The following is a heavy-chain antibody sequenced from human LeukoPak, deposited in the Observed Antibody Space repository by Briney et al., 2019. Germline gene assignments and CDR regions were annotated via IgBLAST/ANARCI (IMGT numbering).Heavy chain of an antibody. J-gene: IGHJ4*02. CDR1: GFIFSTYA. V-gene: IGHV3-30-3*01. Sequence: GGSLRLSCAASGFIFSTYAMHWVRQAQGKGLEWVAVISYDGTNEYYTDSVKGRFTISRDDSMNTLYLQMSSLRAEDTAVYYCARDLSVRLLWLGELEYWGQGTLDTVSS. D-gene: IGHD3-10*01. CDR2: ISYDGTNE. CDR3: ARDLSVRLLWLGELEY.